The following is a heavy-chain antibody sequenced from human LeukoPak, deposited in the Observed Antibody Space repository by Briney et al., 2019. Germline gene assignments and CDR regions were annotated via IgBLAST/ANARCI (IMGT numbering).Heavy chain of an antibody. CDR1: GFTFSNAW. Sequence: GGSLRLSCAASGFTFSNAWMNWVRQAPGKGLEWVGRIKSETDGGTTDYAAPVKGRFTISRDDSKNTLYLQMNSLKTEDTAVYYCTTAYYDSSGYCDYWGQGTLVTVSS. J-gene: IGHJ4*02. CDR3: TTAYYDSSGYCDY. D-gene: IGHD3-22*01. CDR2: IKSETDGGTT. V-gene: IGHV3-15*07.